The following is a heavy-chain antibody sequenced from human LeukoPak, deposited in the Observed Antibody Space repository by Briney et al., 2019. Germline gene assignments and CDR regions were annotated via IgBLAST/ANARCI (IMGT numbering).Heavy chain of an antibody. D-gene: IGHD5-12*01. CDR3: ASGSSGYDP. V-gene: IGHV4-4*07. J-gene: IGHJ5*02. CDR1: GGSISNYY. Sequence: SETPSLTCTVSGGSISNYYWSWIRQPAGKGLEWIGRIYSSGTTIYNPSLKSRVTMSVGTSKNQFSLKLSSVTAADTAVYFCASGSSGYDPWGQGTLVTVSS. CDR2: IYSSGTT.